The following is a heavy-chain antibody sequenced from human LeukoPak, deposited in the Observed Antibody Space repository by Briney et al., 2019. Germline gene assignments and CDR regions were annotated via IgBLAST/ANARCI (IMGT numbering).Heavy chain of an antibody. Sequence: SETLSLTCTVSGGSISSSSYYWGWIRQPPEKGMEWIRSIYYSGSTYYNPSLKSRVTISVDTSKNQFSLKLSSVTAADTAVYYCARPTRSSSGWRDDAFDIWGQGTMVTVSS. J-gene: IGHJ3*02. D-gene: IGHD6-19*01. V-gene: IGHV4-39*01. CDR1: GGSISSSSYY. CDR3: ARPTRSSSGWRDDAFDI. CDR2: IYYSGST.